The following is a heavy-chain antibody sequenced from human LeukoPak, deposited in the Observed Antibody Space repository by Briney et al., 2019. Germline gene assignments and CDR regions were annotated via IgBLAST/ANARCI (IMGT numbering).Heavy chain of an antibody. CDR2: IYYSGST. D-gene: IGHD6-13*01. CDR3: ARAVAAAGTQYFQH. J-gene: IGHJ1*01. V-gene: IGHV4-59*01. CDR1: GGSISSYY. Sequence: PSETLSHTCTVSGGSISSYYWSWIRQPPGKGLEWIGYIYYSGSTNYNPSLKSRVTISVDTSKNQFSLKLSSVTAADTAVYYCARAVAAAGTQYFQHWGQGTLVTVSS.